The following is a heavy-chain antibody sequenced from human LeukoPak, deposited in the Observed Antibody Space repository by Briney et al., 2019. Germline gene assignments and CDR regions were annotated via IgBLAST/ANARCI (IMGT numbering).Heavy chain of an antibody. Sequence: GGSLRLSCVASEFTFSKYWMHWVRQARGKGLVSVSRINNDGSRTTYADSVKGRFTISRDNAKNTVYLQMNNLRDEDTAVYYCVRETDCTGGSCYLSCWLDPWGQGTLVTVSS. V-gene: IGHV3-74*01. CDR3: VRETDCTGGSCYLSCWLDP. D-gene: IGHD2-15*01. CDR2: INNDGSRT. CDR1: EFTFSKYW. J-gene: IGHJ5*02.